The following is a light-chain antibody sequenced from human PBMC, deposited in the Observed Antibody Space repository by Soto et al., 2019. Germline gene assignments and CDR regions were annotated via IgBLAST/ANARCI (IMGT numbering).Light chain of an antibody. Sequence: QSVLTQPPSVSGAPGQRVTISCTGSSSNIGAGYDVKWYQQLPGTAPKLLIHGNSNRPSGVPDRFSGSKSGTSASLAITGLQADDEADYYCQSYYSSLSGWVFGGGTKLTVL. CDR1: SSNIGAGYD. CDR3: QSYYSSLSGWV. J-gene: IGLJ3*02. V-gene: IGLV1-40*01. CDR2: GNS.